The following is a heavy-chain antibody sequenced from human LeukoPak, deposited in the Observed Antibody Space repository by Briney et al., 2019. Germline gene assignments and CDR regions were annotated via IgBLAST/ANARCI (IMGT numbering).Heavy chain of an antibody. V-gene: IGHV3-7*01. CDR3: VKDSTWGEEWKLLPSFDF. J-gene: IGHJ3*01. D-gene: IGHD2-15*01. CDR1: GFSFSSFW. Sequence: GGSLRLSCATSGFSFSSFWMSWVRQAPGKRPEWVANMNIDGSEKYYADSVKGRFTISRDNARNSVYLQMNSLRVEDTAVYYCVKDSTWGEEWKLLPSFDFWGQGTMVTVSS. CDR2: MNIDGSEK.